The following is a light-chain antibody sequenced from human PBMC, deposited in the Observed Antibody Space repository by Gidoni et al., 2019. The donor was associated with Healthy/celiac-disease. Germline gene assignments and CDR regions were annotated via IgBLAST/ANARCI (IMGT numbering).Light chain of an antibody. J-gene: IGKJ1*01. V-gene: IGKV1-39*01. Sequence: DIQMTQSPSSLSASVGDRVTITCRASQSISSDLNWYQQKPGKAPKLLIYAASSLQSGVPSRFRGSGSGTDFTITISSLQPEDFATYYCQQSYSTPWTFGQGTKVEIK. CDR2: AAS. CDR1: QSISSD. CDR3: QQSYSTPWT.